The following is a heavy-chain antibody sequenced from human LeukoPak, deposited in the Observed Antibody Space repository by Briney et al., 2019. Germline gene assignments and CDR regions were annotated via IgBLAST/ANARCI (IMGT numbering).Heavy chain of an antibody. CDR3: AKDRAGTEEFWH. CDR1: RFPFSSYG. Sequence: GGSLRLSCAASRFPFSSYGMHWVRQAPGKGLEWVAFIRYDGGNRYYADSVKGRFTISRDNSKNTPSLQMNSLRPEDTALYYCAKDRAGTEEFWHWGQGTMVTVSS. J-gene: IGHJ3*01. CDR2: IRYDGGNR. D-gene: IGHD3-10*01. V-gene: IGHV3-30*02.